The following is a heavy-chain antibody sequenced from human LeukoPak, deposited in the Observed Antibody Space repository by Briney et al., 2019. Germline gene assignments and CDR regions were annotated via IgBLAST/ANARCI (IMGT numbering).Heavy chain of an antibody. CDR2: IWYDGSNK. V-gene: IGHV3-33*01. J-gene: IGHJ4*02. Sequence: GGSLRLSCAASGFTFSSYGMHWVRQAPGKGLEWVAVIWYDGSNKYYADSVKGRFTISRDNSKNTLYLQMNSLRAEDTAVYYCAREQYSSSSGYFDYWGQGTLVTVSS. CDR1: GFTFSSYG. D-gene: IGHD6-6*01. CDR3: AREQYSSSSGYFDY.